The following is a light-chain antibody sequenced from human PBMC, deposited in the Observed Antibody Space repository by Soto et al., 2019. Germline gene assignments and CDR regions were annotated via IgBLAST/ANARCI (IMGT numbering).Light chain of an antibody. J-gene: IGKJ4*01. CDR2: SAS. V-gene: IGKV1-12*01. Sequence: DIQMTQSPSSVSAFVGDRVTITCRASQGISSWLAWYQQKPGKGPKLLIYSASNLQSGVPSRFSDRGSETDFTLTISNLQPEDFGIYYCQQANSFPLTFGGGTKVEIK. CDR1: QGISSW. CDR3: QQANSFPLT.